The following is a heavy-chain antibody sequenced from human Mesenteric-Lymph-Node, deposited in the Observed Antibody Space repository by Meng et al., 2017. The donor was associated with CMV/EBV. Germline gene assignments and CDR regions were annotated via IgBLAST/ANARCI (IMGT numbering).Heavy chain of an antibody. J-gene: IGHJ4*02. CDR1: GFTLSTYA. CDR2: ISGSGDST. D-gene: IGHD5-18*01. V-gene: IGHV3-23*01. Sequence: GGSLRLSCAASGFTLSTYAMSWVRQAPGKGLEWVSGISGSGDSTYYADSVKGRFTISRDNSKNTLYLQMNSLRDEDTAVYHCAKEGDGGIQLWSQKYVFDYWGQGTLVTVSS. CDR3: AKEGDGGIQLWSQKYVFDY.